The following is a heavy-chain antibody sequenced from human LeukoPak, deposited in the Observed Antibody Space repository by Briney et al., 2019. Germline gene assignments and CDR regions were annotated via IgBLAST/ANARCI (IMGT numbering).Heavy chain of an antibody. CDR1: GFTFSSDW. CDR3: ARVRIIAAAVNYYYYMDV. Sequence: GGSLRLSCAASGFTFSSDWMSWVRQAPGKGLEWVACIKQDGSEKYYVDSVKGRFTISRDNAKNSLYLQMNSLRAEDTAVYYCARVRIIAAAVNYYYYMDVWGKGTTVTVSS. D-gene: IGHD6-13*01. V-gene: IGHV3-7*01. CDR2: IKQDGSEK. J-gene: IGHJ6*03.